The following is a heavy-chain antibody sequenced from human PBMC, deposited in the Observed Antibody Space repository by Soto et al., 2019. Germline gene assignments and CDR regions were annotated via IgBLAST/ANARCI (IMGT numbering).Heavy chain of an antibody. D-gene: IGHD2-2*01. Sequence: GGSLRLSCAASGFTFSSYSMNWVRQAPGKGLEWVSSISSSSSYIYYADSVKGRFTISRDNAKNSLYLQMNSLRAEDTAVYYCARAGRGYCSSTSCLFDYWGQGTLVTVSS. CDR3: ARAGRGYCSSTSCLFDY. J-gene: IGHJ4*02. V-gene: IGHV3-21*01. CDR1: GFTFSSYS. CDR2: ISSSSSYI.